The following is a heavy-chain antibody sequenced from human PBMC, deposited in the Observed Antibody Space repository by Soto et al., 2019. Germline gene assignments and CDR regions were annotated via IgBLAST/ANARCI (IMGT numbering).Heavy chain of an antibody. CDR3: VKNDRIQGRRYFDL. Sequence: EEQLLESGGGLIQPGGSLRLACAASGFTFSSYAMTWVRQAPGKGLEWVSSISFSDGGTYYADSVKGRLTISRDNSMNTLFLQMTSLRVEDTAVYYCVKNDRIQGRRYFDLWGRGTLVTVSS. D-gene: IGHD2-15*01. V-gene: IGHV3-23*01. CDR1: GFTFSSYA. J-gene: IGHJ2*01. CDR2: ISFSDGGT.